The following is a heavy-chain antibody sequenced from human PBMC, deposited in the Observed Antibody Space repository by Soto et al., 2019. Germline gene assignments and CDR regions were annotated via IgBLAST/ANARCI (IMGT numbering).Heavy chain of an antibody. CDR1: GFTFSSYS. Sequence: EVQLVESGGGLVKPGGSLRLSCAASGFTFSSYSMNWVRQAPGKGLEWVSSISSSSSYIYYADSVKGRFTISRDNAKNSLYLQMNSLRAEDTAVYDCARDLTVVTESVSAFDIWGQGTMVTVSS. V-gene: IGHV3-21*01. D-gene: IGHD2-15*01. J-gene: IGHJ3*02. CDR2: ISSSSSYI. CDR3: ARDLTVVTESVSAFDI.